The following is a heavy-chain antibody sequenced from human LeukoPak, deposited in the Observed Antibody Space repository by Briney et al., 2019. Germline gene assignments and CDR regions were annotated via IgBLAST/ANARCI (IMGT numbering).Heavy chain of an antibody. V-gene: IGHV1-18*04. CDR2: ISAYNGNT. CDR3: ARTSGWYTRDAFDI. D-gene: IGHD6-19*01. J-gene: IGHJ3*02. CDR1: GYSFTSHY. Sequence: ASVKVSCKASGYSFTSHYMHWVRQAPGQGLEWMGWISAYNGNTNYAQKLQGRVTMTTDTSTSTAYMELRSLRSDDTAVYYCARTSGWYTRDAFDIWGQGTMVTVSS.